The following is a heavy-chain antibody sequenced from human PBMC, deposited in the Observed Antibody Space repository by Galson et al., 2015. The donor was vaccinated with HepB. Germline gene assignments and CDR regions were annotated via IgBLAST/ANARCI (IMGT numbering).Heavy chain of an antibody. Sequence: SLRLSCAASGFTFRNYWMTWVRQAPGKGLEWVANIEPDGGEKNYMDSVKGRFTISTDNAKNSLYLQMDTLRVEDTAVYYCASSISGYYYIFDFWGQGALVTVSS. CDR1: GFTFRNYW. J-gene: IGHJ4*02. CDR3: ASSISGYYYIFDF. V-gene: IGHV3-7*05. D-gene: IGHD3-22*01. CDR2: IEPDGGEK.